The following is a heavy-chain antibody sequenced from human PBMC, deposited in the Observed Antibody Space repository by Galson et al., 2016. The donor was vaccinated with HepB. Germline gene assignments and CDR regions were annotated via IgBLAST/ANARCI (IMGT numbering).Heavy chain of an antibody. CDR2: TYYRSKWYN. D-gene: IGHD3-9*01. CDR1: GDSVSSSTAA. V-gene: IGHV6-1*01. Sequence: CAISGDSVSSSTAAWIWIRQSPSRGLEWLGRTYYRSKWYNGYAVSVKSRITINPDTSKNQFSLQLSSVTPEDTAVYYCAREVRYSPSGGMDVWGQGTTVTVSS. CDR3: AREVRYSPSGGMDV. J-gene: IGHJ6*02.